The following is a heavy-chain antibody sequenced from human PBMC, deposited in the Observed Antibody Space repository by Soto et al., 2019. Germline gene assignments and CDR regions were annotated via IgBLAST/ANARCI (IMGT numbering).Heavy chain of an antibody. CDR2: ISSNGGST. J-gene: IGHJ4*02. D-gene: IGHD3-9*01. V-gene: IGHV3-64*01. Sequence: GGSLRLSCAASGFTFSSYAMHWVRQAPGTGLEYVSAISSNGGSTVYANSWKGRFTSSRDNSNKNLYLQMGSLGAEDMAVYYCGRDFEPDDILTGYYDYWGQGTLVTVSS. CDR3: GRDFEPDDILTGYYDY. CDR1: GFTFSSYA.